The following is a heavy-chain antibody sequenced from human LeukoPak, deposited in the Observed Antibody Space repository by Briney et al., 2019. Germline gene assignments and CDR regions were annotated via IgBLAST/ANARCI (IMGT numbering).Heavy chain of an antibody. CDR2: IYYSGST. Sequence: PSETLSLTCTVSGDSISTSSSYWGWIRQPPGEGLEWIGSIYYSGSTYYNPSLQSRVTISIDTSKNQFSLKLRFVTAADTAVYYCARVRCSGGSCPYYYYYYYMDAWGKGTTVTVSS. CDR3: ARVRCSGGSCPYYYYYYYMDA. D-gene: IGHD2-15*01. CDR1: GDSISTSSSY. V-gene: IGHV4-39*07. J-gene: IGHJ6*03.